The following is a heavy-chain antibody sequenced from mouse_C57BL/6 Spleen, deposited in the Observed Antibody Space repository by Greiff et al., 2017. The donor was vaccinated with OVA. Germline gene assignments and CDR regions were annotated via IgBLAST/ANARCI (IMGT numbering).Heavy chain of an antibody. J-gene: IGHJ1*03. CDR3: TRDNYYGSSYRYFDV. CDR1: GFTFSSYA. CDR2: ISSGGDYI. D-gene: IGHD1-1*01. Sequence: EVKVEESGEGLVKPGGSLKLSCAASGFTFSSYAMSWVRQTPEKRLEWVAYISSGGDYIYYADTVKGRFTISRDNARNTLYLQMSSLKSEDTAMYYCTRDNYYGSSYRYFDVWGTGTTVTVSS. V-gene: IGHV5-9-1*02.